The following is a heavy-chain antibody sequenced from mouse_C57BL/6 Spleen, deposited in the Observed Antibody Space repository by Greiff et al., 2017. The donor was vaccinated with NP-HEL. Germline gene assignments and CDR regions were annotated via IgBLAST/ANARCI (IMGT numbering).Heavy chain of an antibody. V-gene: IGHV5-4*01. J-gene: IGHJ2*01. CDR3: ARDHGGDY. CDR1: GFTFSSYA. Sequence: EVMLVESGGGLVKPGGSLKLSCAASGFTFSSYAMSWVRQTPEKRLEWVATISDGGSYTYYPDNVKGRFTISRDNAKNNLYLQMSHLKSEDTAMYYCARDHGGDYWGQGTTLTVSS. CDR2: ISDGGSYT.